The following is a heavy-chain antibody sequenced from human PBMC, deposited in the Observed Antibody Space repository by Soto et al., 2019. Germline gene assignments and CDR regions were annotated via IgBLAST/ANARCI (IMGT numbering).Heavy chain of an antibody. CDR1: GFTFSSYW. J-gene: IGHJ4*02. V-gene: IGHV3-74*01. Sequence: GGSLRLSCAASGFTFSSYWMHWVRQGPGKGLVWVSRINSDGSRTNYADSVKGRFTISRDNAKNTLYLQMNSPRAEDTAVYYCSRMYFYDSCVDRYYDYWGPGTLVTVSS. CDR3: SRMYFYDSCVDRYYDY. D-gene: IGHD3-22*01. CDR2: INSDGSRT.